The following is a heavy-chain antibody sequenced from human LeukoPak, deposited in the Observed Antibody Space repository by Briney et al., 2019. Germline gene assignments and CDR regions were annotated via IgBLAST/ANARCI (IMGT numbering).Heavy chain of an antibody. V-gene: IGHV3-43*02. CDR1: GFTFDDYA. CDR2: ISGDGGST. Sequence: GGSLRLSCAASGFTFDDYAMHWVRRAPGKGLEWVSLISGDGGSTYYADSVKGRFTISRDNSKNSLYLQMNSLRTEDTALYYCAKDMGYSSGLDYWGQGTLVTVSS. J-gene: IGHJ4*02. CDR3: AKDMGYSSGLDY. D-gene: IGHD6-19*01.